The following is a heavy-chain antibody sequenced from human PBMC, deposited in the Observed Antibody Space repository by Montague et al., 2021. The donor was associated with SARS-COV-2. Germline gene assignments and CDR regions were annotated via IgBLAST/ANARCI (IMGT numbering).Heavy chain of an antibody. D-gene: IGHD3-22*01. CDR3: ARTKDDYYDSSGPLDY. CDR1: TFTVSSNY. V-gene: IGHV3-53*04. Sequence: SLRLSCAASTFTVSSNYMSWVRQAPGKGLEWVSAIYKDGTTYYADSVKGRFTISRHNSKNTLFLQMNSLTAEDTAMYYCARTKDDYYDSSGPLDYWGQGTLVTVSS. J-gene: IGHJ4*02. CDR2: IYKDGTT.